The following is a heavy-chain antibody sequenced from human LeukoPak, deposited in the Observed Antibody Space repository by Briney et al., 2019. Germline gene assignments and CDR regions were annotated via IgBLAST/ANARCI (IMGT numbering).Heavy chain of an antibody. V-gene: IGHV1-18*01. J-gene: IGHJ6*02. D-gene: IGHD1-26*01. CDR3: ARDRYEWKLAGSGMEV. CDR2: ISAYNGNT. Sequence: GASVKVSCKASGYTFTSYGITWVRQAPGQGLEWMGWISAYNGNTNYAQKLQGRVTMTTDTSTNTAYMELRSLRSDDTAVHYCARDRYEWKLAGSGMEVWGQGTTVTVSS. CDR1: GYTFTSYG.